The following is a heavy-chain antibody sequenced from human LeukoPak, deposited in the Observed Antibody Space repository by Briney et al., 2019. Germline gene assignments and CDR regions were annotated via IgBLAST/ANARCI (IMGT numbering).Heavy chain of an antibody. V-gene: IGHV4-34*01. Sequence: PSETLSLTCAVYGGSVRDNYWSWIRQPPGKGLEWIGEIHHSGSTKYNPSLKSRVTIPLDTSKNQFSLKLSSVTAADTAVYYCARGTTVVTPMYYWGQGTLVTVSS. J-gene: IGHJ4*02. CDR2: IHHSGST. CDR1: GGSVRDNY. CDR3: ARGTTVVTPMYY. D-gene: IGHD4-23*01.